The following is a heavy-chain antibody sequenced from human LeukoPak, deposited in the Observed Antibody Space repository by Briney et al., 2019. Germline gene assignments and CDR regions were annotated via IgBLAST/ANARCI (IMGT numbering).Heavy chain of an antibody. CDR1: GGSISSSNW. CDR2: IYHSGST. CDR3: ARTAVVPAAFTLDWFDP. V-gene: IGHV4-4*02. J-gene: IGHJ5*02. Sequence: SGTLSLTCAVSGGSISSSNWWSWVRQPPGKGLEWIGEIYHSGSTNYNPSLKSRVTISVDTSKNQFSLKLSSVTAADTAVYYCARTAVVPAAFTLDWFDPWGQGTLVTVSS. D-gene: IGHD2-2*01.